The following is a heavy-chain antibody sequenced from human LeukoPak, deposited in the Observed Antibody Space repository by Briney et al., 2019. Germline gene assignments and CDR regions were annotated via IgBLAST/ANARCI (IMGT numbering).Heavy chain of an antibody. D-gene: IGHD1-26*01. J-gene: IGHJ4*02. CDR2: IKQDGSEK. CDR3: ARDGRYRRMYYFDY. Sequence: PGGSLRLSCAASGFTFSSYWMSWVRQAPGKGLEWVANIKQDGSEKYYVDSVKGRFTISRDNAKNSLYLHMNSLRADDTAVYYCARDGRYRRMYYFDYWGQGTLVTVSS. V-gene: IGHV3-7*01. CDR1: GFTFSSYW.